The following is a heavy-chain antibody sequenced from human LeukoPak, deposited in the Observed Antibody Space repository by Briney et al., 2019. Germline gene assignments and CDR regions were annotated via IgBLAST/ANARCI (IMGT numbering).Heavy chain of an antibody. V-gene: IGHV5-51*01. Sequence: GESLKISCRGSGYKISNYWLGWVRQMPGKGLEWMGIIYPGDSDTKYSPSFQGQVTISVDKSITTAYLQWSSLNASDTAMYYCARTLASPKGEFESWGQGTLVTVSP. D-gene: IGHD2-15*01. CDR3: ARTLASPKGEFES. CDR2: IYPGDSDT. J-gene: IGHJ4*02. CDR1: GYKISNYW.